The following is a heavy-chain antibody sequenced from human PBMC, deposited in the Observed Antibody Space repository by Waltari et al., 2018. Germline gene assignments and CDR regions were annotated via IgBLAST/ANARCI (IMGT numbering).Heavy chain of an antibody. Sequence: QVQLVESGGGVVQPGRSLRLSCAASGFTFSSYGMHWVRQAPGKGLEWVAGIWYDGSNKYYADSVKGRFTISRDNSKNTLYLQMNSLRAEDTAVYYCARDSGSYHYGDYYFDYWGQGTLVTVSS. CDR3: ARDSGSYHYGDYYFDY. CDR1: GFTFSSYG. D-gene: IGHD1-26*01. CDR2: IWYDGSNK. J-gene: IGHJ4*02. V-gene: IGHV3-33*01.